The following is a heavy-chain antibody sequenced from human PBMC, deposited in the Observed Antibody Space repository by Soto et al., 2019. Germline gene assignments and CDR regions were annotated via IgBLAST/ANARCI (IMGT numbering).Heavy chain of an antibody. CDR2: ISSSSSYI. J-gene: IGHJ6*02. CDR3: ARNTVSAAGADYYGLDV. CDR1: GFTFSSYS. Sequence: PAGSLRLSCAASGFTFSSYSMNWVRQAPGKGLEWVSSISSSSSYIYYADSVKGRFTISRDNARNSLYLQMNSLRADDTAVYYCARNTVSAAGADYYGLDVWGQGTTVTVSS. D-gene: IGHD6-13*01. V-gene: IGHV3-21*04.